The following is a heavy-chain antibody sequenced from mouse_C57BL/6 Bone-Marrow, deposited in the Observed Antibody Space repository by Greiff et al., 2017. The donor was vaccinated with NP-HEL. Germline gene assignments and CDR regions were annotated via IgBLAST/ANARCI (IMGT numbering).Heavy chain of an antibody. Sequence: VQLQQSGAELVRPGASVKLSCTASGFNIKDDYMHWVKQRPEQGLEWIGWLDPENGDTEYASKFQGKATITADPSSNTAYLQLSSLTSEDTAVYYCTTGYGSSGFAYWGQGTLVTVSA. J-gene: IGHJ3*01. CDR1: GFNIKDDY. CDR3: TTGYGSSGFAY. D-gene: IGHD1-1*01. CDR2: LDPENGDT. V-gene: IGHV14-4*01.